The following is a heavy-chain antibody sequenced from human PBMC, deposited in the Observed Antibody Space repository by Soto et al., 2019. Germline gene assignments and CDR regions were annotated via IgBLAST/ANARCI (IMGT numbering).Heavy chain of an antibody. V-gene: IGHV1-18*04. CDR1: GYTFTSYG. J-gene: IGHJ6*02. CDR3: ARDGVDGCSKPLYYYYGMDV. Sequence: GASVKVSFKASGYTFTSYGISWVRQAPGQGLEWMGWISAYNGNTNYAQKLQGRVTMTTDTSTSTAYMELRSLKSDDTAVYYCARDGVDGCSKPLYYYYGMDVWGQGTTVTVS. D-gene: IGHD2-15*01. CDR2: ISAYNGNT.